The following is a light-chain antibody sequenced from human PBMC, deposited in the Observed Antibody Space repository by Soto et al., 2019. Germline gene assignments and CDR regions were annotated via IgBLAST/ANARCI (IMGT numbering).Light chain of an antibody. CDR1: QSVSSSY. CDR2: GAS. Sequence: IVLTPSPGTLPLSPVERATLACRASQSVSSSYLAWYQQKPGQAPRLLIYGASSRATGIPDRFSGSGSGTDFTLTFSRMEPEDFAVYSRQQYGSSPRFGQGT. CDR3: QQYGSSPR. V-gene: IGKV3-20*01. J-gene: IGKJ1*01.